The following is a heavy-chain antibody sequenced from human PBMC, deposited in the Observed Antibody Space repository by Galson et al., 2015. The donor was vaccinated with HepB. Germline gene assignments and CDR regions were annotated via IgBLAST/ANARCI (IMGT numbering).Heavy chain of an antibody. V-gene: IGHV3-33*01. D-gene: IGHD3-10*01. CDR1: GFTFSSYG. CDR3: ARARVIGRSFDY. CDR2: IWYDGSNK. J-gene: IGHJ4*02. Sequence: LRLSCAASGFTFSSYGMHWVRQAPGKGLEWVAVIWYDGSNKYYADSVKGRLTISRDNSKNTLYLQMNSLRAEDTAVCYCARARVIGRSFDYWGQGTLVTVSS.